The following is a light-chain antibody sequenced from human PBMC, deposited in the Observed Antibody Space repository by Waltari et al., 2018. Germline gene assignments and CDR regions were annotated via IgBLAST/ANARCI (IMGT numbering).Light chain of an antibody. J-gene: IGLJ3*02. V-gene: IGLV4-69*01. CDR2: INSDCSH. CDR3: QTGGHGTWV. Sequence: QLVLTQSPSASASLGASVKLTCTLDTGHSSNIVASRQQQPEKGPRYLMKINSDCSHSKGDEIPDRFSGSSSGAERYLTISSVQSEDEADYYCQTGGHGTWVFGGGTKLSVL. CDR1: TGHSSNI.